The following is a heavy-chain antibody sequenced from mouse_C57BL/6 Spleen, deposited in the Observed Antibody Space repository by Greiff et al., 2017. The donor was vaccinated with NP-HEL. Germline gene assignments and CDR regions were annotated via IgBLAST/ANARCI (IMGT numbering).Heavy chain of an antibody. CDR2: IHPNSGST. CDR1: GYTFTSYW. D-gene: IGHD2-1*01. V-gene: IGHV1-64*01. Sequence: VQLQQSGAELVKPGASVKLSCKASGYTFTSYWMHWVKQRPGQGLEWIGMIHPNSGSTNYNEKFKSKATLTVDKSSSTAYMQLSSLTSEDSAVDYGARVGNYGLFAYWGQGTLVTVSA. CDR3: ARVGNYGLFAY. J-gene: IGHJ3*01.